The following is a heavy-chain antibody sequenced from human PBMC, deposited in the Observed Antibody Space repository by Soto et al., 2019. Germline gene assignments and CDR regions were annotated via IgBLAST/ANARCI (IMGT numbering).Heavy chain of an antibody. CDR2: ISSSSSYI. V-gene: IGHV3-21*01. D-gene: IGHD1-26*01. Sequence: GGSMDISCAASGFTFMSYSMNGVRKAPGKGLEWVSSISSSSSYIYYADSVKGRFTISRDNAKNSLYLQMNSLRAEDTAVYYCARDSGSYPGKFDYWGQGTLVTVSS. CDR1: GFTFMSYS. CDR3: ARDSGSYPGKFDY. J-gene: IGHJ4*02.